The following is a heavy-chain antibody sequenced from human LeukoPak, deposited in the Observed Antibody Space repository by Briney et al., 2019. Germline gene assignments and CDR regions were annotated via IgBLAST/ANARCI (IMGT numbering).Heavy chain of an antibody. D-gene: IGHD5-12*01. CDR2: ISSSSSYI. Sequence: GGSLRLSCAASGFTFSSYSMNWVRQAPGKGLEWVSSISSSSSYIYYADSVKGRFTISRDNSKNSLYLQMNSLRAEDTAVYYCAKWGATISYYYYYMDVWGKGTTVTISS. J-gene: IGHJ6*03. CDR1: GFTFSSYS. CDR3: AKWGATISYYYYYMDV. V-gene: IGHV3-21*04.